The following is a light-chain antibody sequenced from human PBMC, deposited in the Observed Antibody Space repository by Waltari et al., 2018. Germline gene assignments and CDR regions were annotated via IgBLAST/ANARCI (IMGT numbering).Light chain of an antibody. CDR3: QQRRTWPLT. V-gene: IGKV3-15*01. Sequence: EIVMTQSPATLSVSPGERSTLPCRASQSVSSNLAWYQQKPGQAPRLLIYGASTRATGIPARFSGSGSGTEFTLTISSLEPEDFAVYYCQQRRTWPLTFGGGTTVEI. J-gene: IGKJ4*01. CDR1: QSVSSN. CDR2: GAS.